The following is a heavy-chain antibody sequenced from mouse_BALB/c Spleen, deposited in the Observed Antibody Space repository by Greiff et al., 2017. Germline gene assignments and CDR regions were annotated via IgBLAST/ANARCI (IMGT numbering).Heavy chain of an antibody. Sequence: VQLQESGPELVKPGASVKISCKASGYAFSSSWMNWVKQRPGQGLEWIGRIYPGDGDTNYNGKFKGKATLTADKSSSTAYMQLSSLTSVDSAVYFCARDDGYFPFAYWGQGTLVTVSA. CDR1: GYAFSSSW. CDR3: ARDDGYFPFAY. D-gene: IGHD2-3*01. V-gene: IGHV1-82*01. J-gene: IGHJ3*01. CDR2: IYPGDGDT.